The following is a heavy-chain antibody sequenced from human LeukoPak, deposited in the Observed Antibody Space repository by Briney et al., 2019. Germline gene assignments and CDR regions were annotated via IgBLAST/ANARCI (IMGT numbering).Heavy chain of an antibody. J-gene: IGHJ6*03. CDR2: INHSGST. D-gene: IGHD6-19*01. V-gene: IGHV4-34*01. CDR3: ARVVAVAFYYYYYMDV. CDR1: GGSFSGYY. Sequence: PSETLSLTCAVYGGSFSGYYWSWIRQPPGKGLEWIGEINHSGSTNYNPSLKSRVTISVDTSKNQFSLKLGSVTAADTAVYYCARVVAVAFYYYYYMDVWGKGTTVTVSS.